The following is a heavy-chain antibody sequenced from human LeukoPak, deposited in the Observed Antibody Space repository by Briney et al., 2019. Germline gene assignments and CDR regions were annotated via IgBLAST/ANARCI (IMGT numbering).Heavy chain of an antibody. CDR1: GFTFTSSA. CDR3: AAVPSYYDYVWGSYRPPFDP. Sequence: SVKVSCKASGFTFTSSAMQWVRQARGQLLEWIGWIVVGSGNTNYAQKFEERVTITRDMSTSTAYMELSSLRSEDTAVYYCAAVPSYYDYVWGSYRPPFDPWGQGTLVTVSS. D-gene: IGHD3-16*02. CDR2: IVVGSGNT. V-gene: IGHV1-58*02. J-gene: IGHJ5*02.